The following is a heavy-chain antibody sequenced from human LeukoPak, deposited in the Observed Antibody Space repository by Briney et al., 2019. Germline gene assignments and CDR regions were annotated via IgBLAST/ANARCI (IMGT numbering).Heavy chain of an antibody. CDR2: ISAYNGNT. D-gene: IGHD1-14*01. J-gene: IGHJ4*02. V-gene: IGHV1-18*01. CDR1: GYTFTTYG. CDR3: AREPYPPGSFDY. Sequence: ASVKVSCKASGYTFTTYGISWVRQAPGQGLEWMGWISAYNGNTNYAQKLQGRVTMTTDTSTSTAYMELRSLRSDDTAVYYCAREPYPPGSFDYWGQGTLVTVSS.